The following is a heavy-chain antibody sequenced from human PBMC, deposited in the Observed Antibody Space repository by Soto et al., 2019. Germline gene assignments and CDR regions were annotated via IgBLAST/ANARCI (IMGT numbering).Heavy chain of an antibody. J-gene: IGHJ4*02. CDR2: IWYDGSNK. D-gene: IGHD3-22*01. Sequence: PGGSLRLSCAGSGFTFSSYAMHGVRQAPGKGLEGVAVIWYDGSNKYYAGSVKGRFTISRDNSKNTLYLQMNSLRAEDTAVYYCASWYYYDSSGLGGNYFDYWGQGTLVTVSS. V-gene: IGHV3-33*01. CDR3: ASWYYYDSSGLGGNYFDY. CDR1: GFTFSSYA.